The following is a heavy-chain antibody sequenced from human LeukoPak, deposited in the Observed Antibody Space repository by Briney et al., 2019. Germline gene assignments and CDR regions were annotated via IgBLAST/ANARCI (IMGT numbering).Heavy chain of an antibody. V-gene: IGHV1-69*13. Sequence: ASVKVSCTASGGTFSIYAISWVRQAPGQGLEWMGGIIPIFGTANYAQKFQGRVTITADESTSTAYMEPSSLRSEDTAVYYCARGPPNWGYDYWGPGTLVTVSS. D-gene: IGHD7-27*01. J-gene: IGHJ4*02. CDR1: GGTFSIYA. CDR3: ARGPPNWGYDY. CDR2: IIPIFGTA.